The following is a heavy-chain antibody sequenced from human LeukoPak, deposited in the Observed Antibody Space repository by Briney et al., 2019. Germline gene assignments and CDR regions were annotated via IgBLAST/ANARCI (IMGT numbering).Heavy chain of an antibody. Sequence: GGSLRLSCAASGFTFSSFGIHWVRQAPGKGLEWVAHIWYDGSNKYYADSVKGRFTISRDNSKNTLYLQMNSLRAEDTAVYYCARDGEVGATPVNYFDYWGQGTLVTVSS. V-gene: IGHV3-30*02. J-gene: IGHJ4*02. CDR2: IWYDGSNK. D-gene: IGHD1-26*01. CDR3: ARDGEVGATPVNYFDY. CDR1: GFTFSSFG.